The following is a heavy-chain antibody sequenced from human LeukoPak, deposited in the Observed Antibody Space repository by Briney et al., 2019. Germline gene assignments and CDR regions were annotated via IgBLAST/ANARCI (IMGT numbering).Heavy chain of an antibody. D-gene: IGHD5-24*01. CDR2: IYYSGST. CDR1: GGSISSSSYY. V-gene: IGHV4-39*07. CDR3: ARAWMATADY. Sequence: PSETLSLTYTVSGGSISSSSYYWGWIRQPPGKGPEWIGSIYYSGSTYYNPSPKSRVTISVDTSKNQFSLKLSSVTAADTAVYYCARAWMATADYWGQGTLVTVSS. J-gene: IGHJ4*02.